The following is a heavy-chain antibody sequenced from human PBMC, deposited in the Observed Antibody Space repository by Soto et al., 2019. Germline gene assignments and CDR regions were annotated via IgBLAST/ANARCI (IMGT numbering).Heavy chain of an antibody. CDR2: INHSGST. CDR1: GGSFSGYY. J-gene: IGHJ6*03. D-gene: IGHD2-2*01. V-gene: IGHV4-34*01. CDR3: ARATYCSSTSCYRYYYYYYMDV. Sequence: PSETLSLTCAVFGGSFSGYYWSWIRQPPGKGLEWIGEINHSGSTNYNPSLKSRVTISVDTSKNQFSLKLSSVTAADTAVYYCARATYCSSTSCYRYYYYYYMDVWGKGTTVTVSS.